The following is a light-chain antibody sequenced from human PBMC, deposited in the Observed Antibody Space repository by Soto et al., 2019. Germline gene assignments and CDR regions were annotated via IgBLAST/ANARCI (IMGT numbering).Light chain of an antibody. J-gene: IGLJ1*01. Sequence: QSVLTQPASVSGSPGQSSTISCTGTSSDVGGYNYVSWYQQRPGKAPKLMIYDVSNRPSGVSNRFSGSKSGNTASLTISGLQAEDEADYYCSSYTSSSTLVFGTGNKVTVL. V-gene: IGLV2-14*01. CDR1: SSDVGGYNY. CDR2: DVS. CDR3: SSYTSSSTLV.